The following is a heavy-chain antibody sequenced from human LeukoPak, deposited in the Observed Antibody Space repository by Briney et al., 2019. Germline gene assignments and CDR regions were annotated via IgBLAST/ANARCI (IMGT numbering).Heavy chain of an antibody. D-gene: IGHD3-10*01. CDR3: ARSPSGAYYYYGMDV. Sequence: GASVKVSCKASGYTFTSYYMHWVRQAPGQGLEWMGIINPSGGSTSYAQKLQGRVTMTRDTSTSTVYMELSSLRYEDTAVYYCARSPSGAYYYYGMDVWGQGTTVTVSS. CDR2: INPSGGST. J-gene: IGHJ6*02. CDR1: GYTFTSYY. V-gene: IGHV1-46*04.